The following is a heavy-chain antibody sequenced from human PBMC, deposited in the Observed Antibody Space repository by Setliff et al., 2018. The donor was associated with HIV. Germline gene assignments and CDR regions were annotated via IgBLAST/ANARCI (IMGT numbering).Heavy chain of an antibody. Sequence: SETLSLTCTVSGGSISTYYWGWIRQPPGKGLEWIGSIYYSGSTYSNPSLKSRVTISADTSKNQISLKLNSVTAADTAVYYCARGIGPLPNWENYYYYMDVWGKGTTVTVS. J-gene: IGHJ6*03. CDR3: ARGIGPLPNWENYYYYMDV. CDR1: GGSISTYY. V-gene: IGHV4-39*01. D-gene: IGHD1-26*01. CDR2: IYYSGST.